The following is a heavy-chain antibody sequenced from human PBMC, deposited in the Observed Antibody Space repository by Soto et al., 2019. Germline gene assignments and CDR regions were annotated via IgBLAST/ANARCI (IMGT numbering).Heavy chain of an antibody. CDR2: IIPIFGTA. Sequence: SVKVSCKASGGTFSSYAISWVRQAPGQGLEWMGGIIPIFGTANYAQKVQGRVTITADEPTSTAYMELSSLRSEDTAVYYCARKEGVNPASSGYYRDVWGQGTTVTVSS. CDR1: GGTFSSYA. J-gene: IGHJ6*02. CDR3: ARKEGVNPASSGYYRDV. V-gene: IGHV1-69*13. D-gene: IGHD3-22*01.